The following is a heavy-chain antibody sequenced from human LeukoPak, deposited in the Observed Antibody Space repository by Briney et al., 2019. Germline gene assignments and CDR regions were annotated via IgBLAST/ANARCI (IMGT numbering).Heavy chain of an antibody. V-gene: IGHV3-53*01. CDR2: IYSGGST. Sequence: GGSLRLSCAASGFTVSSNYMSWVRQAPGKGLEWVSIIYSGGSTFYADSVKGRFTISRDNSKNTLYLQMNSLRAEDTAVYYCATIDSVYYDILTGYSYMDVWGKGTTVTISS. CDR3: ATIDSVYYDILTGYSYMDV. D-gene: IGHD3-9*01. J-gene: IGHJ6*03. CDR1: GFTVSSNY.